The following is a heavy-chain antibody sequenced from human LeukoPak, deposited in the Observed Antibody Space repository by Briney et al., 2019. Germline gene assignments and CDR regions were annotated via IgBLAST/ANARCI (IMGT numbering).Heavy chain of an antibody. V-gene: IGHV1-24*01. CDR2: FNPEDGKT. CDR3: ARGDSLTFLDAFDM. Sequence: ASVKVSFKVSGYTLTEISMHWVRQAPGNGLEWMGGFNPEDGKTVYAQKFQGRVTMTEDTSTDTAYMELSSLRSEDTAVYYCARGDSLTFLDAFDMWGQGTMVTVSS. J-gene: IGHJ3*02. D-gene: IGHD6-13*01. CDR1: GYTLTEIS.